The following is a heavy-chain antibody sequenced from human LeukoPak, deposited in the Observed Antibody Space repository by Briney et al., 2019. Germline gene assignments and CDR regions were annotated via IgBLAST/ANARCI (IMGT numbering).Heavy chain of an antibody. J-gene: IGHJ3*02. CDR2: INHSGST. V-gene: IGHV4-34*01. CDR1: GGSFSGYY. Sequence: SETLSLTCAVYGGSFSGYYWSWIRQPPGKGLEWFGEINHSGSTNDHPSLKSRVTISVDTSKNQFSLKPSSVTAADTAIYYCARGLRTLIAARPSAFDIWGQGTMVTVSS. CDR3: ARGLRTLIAARPSAFDI. D-gene: IGHD6-6*01.